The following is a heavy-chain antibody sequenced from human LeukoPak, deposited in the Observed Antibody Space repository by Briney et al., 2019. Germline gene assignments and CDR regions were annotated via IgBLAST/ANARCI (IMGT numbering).Heavy chain of an antibody. V-gene: IGHV4-59*01. CDR3: ARVYYDILTGYYNAFDI. CDR1: GGSISSYY. CDR2: IYYSGST. J-gene: IGHJ3*02. Sequence: SETLSLTCTVSGGSISSYYWSWIRQPPGKGLEWIGYIYYSGSTNYNPSLKSRVTISVDTSKNQFSLKLSSVTAADTAVYYCARVYYDILTGYYNAFDIWGQGTMVTVSS. D-gene: IGHD3-9*01.